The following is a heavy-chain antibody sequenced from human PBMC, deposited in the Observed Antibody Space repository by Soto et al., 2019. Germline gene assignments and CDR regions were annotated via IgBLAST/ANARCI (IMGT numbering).Heavy chain of an antibody. CDR1: GGSLQSFY. Sequence: PSGTLSLTCSDSGGSLQSFYWSWVRQPPKNILEWIGYINYSGITNYNPSLKSRVTKSVDISKNQFSLILSSVTAAYTSVYYCARADCSGGSCPFDYWGQGIQVTVS. CDR2: INYSGIT. D-gene: IGHD2-15*01. V-gene: IGHV4-59*01. CDR3: ARADCSGGSCPFDY. J-gene: IGHJ4*02.